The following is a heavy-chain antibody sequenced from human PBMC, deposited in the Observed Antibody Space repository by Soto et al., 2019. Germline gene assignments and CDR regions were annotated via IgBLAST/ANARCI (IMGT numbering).Heavy chain of an antibody. CDR1: GFTLSGYW. J-gene: IGHJ4*02. V-gene: IGHV3-7*05. CDR3: ARVGVSGSFPPFDY. D-gene: IGHD3-10*01. CDR2: IKQDGSEK. Sequence: EEQLVESGGGLVQPGGSLRLSCAASGFTLSGYWISWVRQAPGKGLEWVANIKQDGSEKYYVDSVKGRFTISRDNAKNSLFLQMHSLRAEDTAVYYCARVGVSGSFPPFDYWGQGTLGTVSS.